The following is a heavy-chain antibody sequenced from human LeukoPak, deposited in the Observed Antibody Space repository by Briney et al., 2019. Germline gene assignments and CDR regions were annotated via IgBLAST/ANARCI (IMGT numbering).Heavy chain of an antibody. V-gene: IGHV4-59*01. Sequence: PSETLSLTCTVSGGSISSFYWSWIRQSPGKGLEWIGYIYYSGSTNYNPSLKSRVTISVDTSKNQFSLKLSSVTAADTAVYYCARDSSLHYYMDVWGKGTTVTVSS. CDR3: ARDSSLHYYMDV. CDR1: GGSISSFY. J-gene: IGHJ6*03. CDR2: IYYSGST.